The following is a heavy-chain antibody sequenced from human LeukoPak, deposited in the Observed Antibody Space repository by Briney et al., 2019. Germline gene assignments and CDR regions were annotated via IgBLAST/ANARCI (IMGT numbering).Heavy chain of an antibody. Sequence: SQTLSLTCTVSGGSISSGSYYWSWIRQPAGKGLEWIGRIYTSGSTNYNPSLKSRVTISVDTSKNQFSLKLSSVTAAVTAVYYCARDGAGGDSSGYFMRSNWFDPWGQGTLVTVSS. CDR2: IYTSGST. J-gene: IGHJ5*02. CDR1: GGSISSGSYY. CDR3: ARDGAGGDSSGYFMRSNWFDP. D-gene: IGHD3-22*01. V-gene: IGHV4-61*02.